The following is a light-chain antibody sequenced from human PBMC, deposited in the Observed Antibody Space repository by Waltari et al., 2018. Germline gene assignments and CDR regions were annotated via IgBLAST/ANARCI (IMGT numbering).Light chain of an antibody. V-gene: IGLV2-11*01. J-gene: IGLJ1*01. CDR3: CSYAGSYTFV. Sequence: QSALTQPRSVSGSPGQSVTISCTGTSSDVGGYNYVSWYQQHPGNAPKLMIYDVSKRPSGVPDRFSGSKSGTTASLPISGLQAEDEADYYCCSYAGSYTFVFGTGTKVTVL. CDR1: SSDVGGYNY. CDR2: DVS.